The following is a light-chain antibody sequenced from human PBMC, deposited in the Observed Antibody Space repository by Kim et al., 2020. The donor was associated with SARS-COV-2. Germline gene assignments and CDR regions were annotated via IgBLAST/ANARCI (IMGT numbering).Light chain of an antibody. CDR2: GAS. CDR3: QQYDSSPSCT. Sequence: PGERATLSCRASQSVSDNYLAWYQQKPGQAPRLLIYGASSRATGIPDRFSGSGSGTDFTLTISRLESEDFAVYYCQQYDSSPSCTFGQGTKLEI. V-gene: IGKV3-20*01. J-gene: IGKJ2*02. CDR1: QSVSDNY.